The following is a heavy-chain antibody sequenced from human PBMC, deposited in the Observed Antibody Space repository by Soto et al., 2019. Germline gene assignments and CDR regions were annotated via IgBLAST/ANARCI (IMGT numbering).Heavy chain of an antibody. V-gene: IGHV3-23*01. CDR3: AKEGYDFGYYYYGMDV. CDR2: ISGSGGST. Sequence: GGSLRLSCAASGFTFSSYAMSWVRQAPGKGLEWVSAISGSGGSTYYADSVKGRFIISRDNSKNTLYLQMNSLRAEDTAVYYCAKEGYDFGYYYYGMDVWGQGTTVTVSS. J-gene: IGHJ6*02. D-gene: IGHD5-12*01. CDR1: GFTFSSYA.